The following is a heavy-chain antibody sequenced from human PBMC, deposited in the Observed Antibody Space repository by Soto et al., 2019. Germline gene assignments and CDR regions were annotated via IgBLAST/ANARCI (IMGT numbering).Heavy chain of an antibody. Sequence: ASVKVSCKASGYTFTSYGISWVRQAPGQGLEWMGWISAYNGNTNYAQKLQGRVTMTTDTSTSTAYMELRSLRSDDTAVYYCARVYCSGGSCYRPFDYWGQGTLVTVSS. CDR3: ARVYCSGGSCYRPFDY. V-gene: IGHV1-18*04. J-gene: IGHJ4*02. CDR1: GYTFTSYG. CDR2: ISAYNGNT. D-gene: IGHD2-15*01.